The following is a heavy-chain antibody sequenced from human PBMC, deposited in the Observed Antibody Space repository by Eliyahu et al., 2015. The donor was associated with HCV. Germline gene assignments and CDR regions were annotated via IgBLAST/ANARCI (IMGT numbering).Heavy chain of an antibody. V-gene: IGHV2-5*02. CDR1: GFSLSTXGXG. J-gene: IGHJ4*02. Sequence: QITLKESGPTLVKPTQTLTLTCTFXGFSLSTXGXGVGWXRQXPGKALEXLALIXWDDDKRYSPSLKSRLTITKDTSKNQVVLTMTNMDPVDTATYYCAHIRSLPGELLSSFDYWGQGTLVTVSS. D-gene: IGHD3-10*01. CDR2: IXWDDDK. CDR3: AHIRSLPGELLSSFDY.